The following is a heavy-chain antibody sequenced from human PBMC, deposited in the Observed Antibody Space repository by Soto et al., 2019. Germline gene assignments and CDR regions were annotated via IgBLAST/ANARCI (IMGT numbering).Heavy chain of an antibody. J-gene: IGHJ4*02. Sequence: PSETLSLTCTVSGGSISSSSYYWVWIRQPPGKGLEWIGSIYYSGSTYYNPSLKSRVTISVDTSKNQFSLKLSSVTAADTAVYYCARQDLTTVTEYFDYWGQGTLVTVSS. CDR2: IYYSGST. CDR3: ARQDLTTVTEYFDY. V-gene: IGHV4-39*01. D-gene: IGHD4-17*01. CDR1: GGSISSSSYY.